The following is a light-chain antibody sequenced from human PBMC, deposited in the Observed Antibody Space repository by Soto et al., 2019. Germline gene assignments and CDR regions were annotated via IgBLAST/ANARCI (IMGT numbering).Light chain of an antibody. CDR1: SSDIGAYDY. CDR3: SSYAGSSNV. CDR2: EVS. Sequence: QSVLTQPASVSGSPGQSITVSCTGTSSDIGAYDYVSWYQQHPGKAPKVIISEVSKRPSGVSHRFSGSKSGNTASLTVSGLQAEDEADYYCSSYAGSSNVFGTGTKLTVL. V-gene: IGLV2-14*01. J-gene: IGLJ1*01.